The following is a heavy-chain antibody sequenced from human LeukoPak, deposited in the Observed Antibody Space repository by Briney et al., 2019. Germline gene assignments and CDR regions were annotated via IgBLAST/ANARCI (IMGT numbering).Heavy chain of an antibody. V-gene: IGHV4-34*01. CDR2: INHSGST. D-gene: IGHD4-17*01. J-gene: IGHJ4*02. Sequence: SETLSLTCAVYGGSFSGYYWSWIRQPPGKGLEWIGEINHSGSTNYNPSLKSRVTISVDTSKNQFSLKLSSVTAADTAVYYCARALVYGDYQNTFDYWGQGTLVTVSS. CDR3: ARALVYGDYQNTFDY. CDR1: GGSFSGYY.